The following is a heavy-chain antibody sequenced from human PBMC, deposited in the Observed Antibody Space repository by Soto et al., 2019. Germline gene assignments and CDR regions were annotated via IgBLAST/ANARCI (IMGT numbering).Heavy chain of an antibody. Sequence: QVQLQESGPGLVKPSGTLSLTCAVSGGSISSSNWWSWVRQPPGKGLEWLGEIYHSGSTNYNPSLKSRVTISVDKSKNQFSLKLSSVTAADTAVYYCEGGGYSSGWYSASGFDYRGQGTLVTVSS. V-gene: IGHV4-4*02. J-gene: IGHJ4*02. CDR2: IYHSGST. CDR3: EGGGYSSGWYSASGFDY. D-gene: IGHD6-19*01. CDR1: GGSISSSNW.